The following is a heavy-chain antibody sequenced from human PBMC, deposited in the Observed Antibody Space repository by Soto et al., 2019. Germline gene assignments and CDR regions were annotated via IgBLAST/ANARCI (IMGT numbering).Heavy chain of an antibody. CDR3: TDRRAPVTT. V-gene: IGHV2-5*02. J-gene: IGHJ4*02. CDR1: GFSLSTTGVA. CDR2: IYWDDDK. D-gene: IGHD4-17*01. Sequence: QITLKESGPTVMKPTQTLTLTCSFSGFSLSTTGVAVGWIRQPPGKALEWLAMIYWDDDKRYSPSLKNRVTIAKDTSKNQVVLTMTNMDPVDTATYYCTDRRAPVTTWGQGTLVTVSS.